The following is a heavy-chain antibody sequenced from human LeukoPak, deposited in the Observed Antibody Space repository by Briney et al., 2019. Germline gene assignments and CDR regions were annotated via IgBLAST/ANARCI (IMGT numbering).Heavy chain of an antibody. Sequence: GGSLRLSCAASGFTFSSYSMNWVRQAPGKGLEWVSSISSSSSYIYYADSVKGRLTISRDNAKNSLYLQMNSLRAEDTAVYYCARAIGNWFDPWGQGTLVTVSS. D-gene: IGHD3-22*01. CDR3: ARAIGNWFDP. CDR2: ISSSSSYI. J-gene: IGHJ5*02. V-gene: IGHV3-21*01. CDR1: GFTFSSYS.